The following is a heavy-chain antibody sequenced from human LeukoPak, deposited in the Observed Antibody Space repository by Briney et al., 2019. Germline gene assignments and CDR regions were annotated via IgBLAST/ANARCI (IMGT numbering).Heavy chain of an antibody. CDR1: GVSISSYY. CDR2: IYYSGST. V-gene: IGHV4-59*01. J-gene: IGHJ4*02. CDR3: ASIAKLGY. D-gene: IGHD3-16*01. Sequence: SETLSLTCTASGVSISSYYWSWVRQPPGKGLEWLGYIYYSGSTNYNPSLKSRVTISVDTSKNQFSLKLSSVTAADTAVYYCASIAKLGYWGQGTLVSVSS.